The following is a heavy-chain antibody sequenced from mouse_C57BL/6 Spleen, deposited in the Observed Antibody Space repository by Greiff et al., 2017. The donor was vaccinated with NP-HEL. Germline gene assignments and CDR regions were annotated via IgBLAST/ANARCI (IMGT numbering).Heavy chain of an antibody. J-gene: IGHJ1*03. D-gene: IGHD3-1*01. V-gene: IGHV1-61*01. CDR2: IFPSDSET. CDR1: GYTFTSYW. CDR3: ARPGLRQRDFDV. Sequence: VQLKQPGAELVRPGSSVKLSCKASGYTFTSYWMDWVKQRPGQGLEWIGNIFPSDSETHYTQKFKDKATLTVDKSSSTGYMQLSSLTSEDSAVYYSARPGLRQRDFDVWGRGTTVTVSS.